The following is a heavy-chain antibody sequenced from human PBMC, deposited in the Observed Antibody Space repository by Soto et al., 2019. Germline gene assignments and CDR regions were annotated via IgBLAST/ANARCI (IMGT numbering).Heavy chain of an antibody. D-gene: IGHD6-6*01. CDR2: IYHSGST. CDR3: ARERPDGARLDP. CDR1: GGSISSGDYY. V-gene: IGHV4-30-4*01. Sequence: QVQLQESGPGLVKPSQTLSLTCTVSGGSISSGDYYWSWIRQPPGKGLEWIGYIYHSGSTYYNPSLESGXTISVNTSKNQFSLKLSSVTAADTAVYYCARERPDGARLDPWGQGTLVTVSS. J-gene: IGHJ5*02.